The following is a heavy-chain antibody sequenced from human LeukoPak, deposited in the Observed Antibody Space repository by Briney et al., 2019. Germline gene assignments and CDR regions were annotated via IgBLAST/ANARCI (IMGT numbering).Heavy chain of an antibody. CDR3: ARRSGYYYGVDV. D-gene: IGHD3-10*01. CDR2: IYNSGST. CDR1: GGSISSYY. Sequence: PSETLSLTRTVSGGSISSYYWSWIRQPPGKGLEWVGYIYNSGSTNYNPSLKSRVTISVDTSKNQFSLKLTSVTAADTAVYYCARRSGYYYGVDVWGQGTTVTVSS. J-gene: IGHJ6*02. V-gene: IGHV4-59*08.